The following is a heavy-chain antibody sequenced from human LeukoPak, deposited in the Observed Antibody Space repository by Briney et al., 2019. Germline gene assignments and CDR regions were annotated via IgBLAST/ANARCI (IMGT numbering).Heavy chain of an antibody. CDR2: TSYDGNNE. CDR3: AKGFYDSGP. CDR1: GFTFSSHS. Sequence: GGSLRLSCAASGFTFSSHSMNWVRQAPGKGLEYVALTSYDGNNEYYADSVEGRFTISRDNSKNTVYLQMNSLRVEDTAVYYCAKGFYDSGPWGQGTLVTVSS. J-gene: IGHJ5*02. D-gene: IGHD3-22*01. V-gene: IGHV3-30*18.